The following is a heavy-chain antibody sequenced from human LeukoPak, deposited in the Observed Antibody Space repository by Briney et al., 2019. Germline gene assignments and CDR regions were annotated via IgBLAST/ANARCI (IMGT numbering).Heavy chain of an antibody. CDR3: ARDSLLAAPYTDH. CDR1: GYTFTSYG. V-gene: IGHV1-18*01. Sequence: ASVKVSCKASGYTFTSYGISWVRQAPVQGLEWMGWISDYSGNPNYAQKFQGRVTMTADTFTSTAYMELRSLRSDDTAVYFCARDSLLAAPYTDHWGQGTLVTVSS. CDR2: ISDYSGNP. J-gene: IGHJ4*02. D-gene: IGHD3-10*01.